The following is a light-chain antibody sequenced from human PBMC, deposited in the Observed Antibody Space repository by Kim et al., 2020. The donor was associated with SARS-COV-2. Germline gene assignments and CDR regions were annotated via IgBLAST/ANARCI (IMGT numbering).Light chain of an antibody. Sequence: DIQMTQSPSSLSASVGDRVTITCRASQDIGNDLGWYQQNPGRAPKRLIYGASNLQSGVPSRFSGSGSEKEFTLTINSLQPEDFATYFCLQHRTYPITFGQGTRLEIK. CDR3: LQHRTYPIT. J-gene: IGKJ5*01. V-gene: IGKV1-17*01. CDR2: GAS. CDR1: QDIGND.